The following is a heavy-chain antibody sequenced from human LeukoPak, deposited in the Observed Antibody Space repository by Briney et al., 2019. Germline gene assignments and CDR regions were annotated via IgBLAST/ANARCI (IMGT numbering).Heavy chain of an antibody. V-gene: IGHV3-30*18. J-gene: IGHJ4*02. D-gene: IGHD3-16*01. Sequence: GGSLRLSCAASRFTFNNYGMHWVRQPPGKGMEWVAVISYDGSIKYYADSVKARFTISRDNSKNTLYLQMNSLRPEDTAVYYCAKDPYRLGITFYYENWGQGTLVTVSS. CDR1: RFTFNNYG. CDR3: AKDPYRLGITFYYEN. CDR2: ISYDGSIK.